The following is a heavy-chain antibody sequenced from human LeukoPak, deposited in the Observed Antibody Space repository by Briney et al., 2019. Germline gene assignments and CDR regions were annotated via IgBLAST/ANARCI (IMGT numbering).Heavy chain of an antibody. D-gene: IGHD3-10*01. J-gene: IGHJ6*02. CDR3: GLLLYGSGSYPHYYGMDV. CDR1: GYTLTGYY. V-gene: IGHV1-2*02. CDR2: INPNSGGT. Sequence: SVKVSCKASGYTLTGYYMHWVRQAPGQGLEWMGWINPNSGGTNYAQKFQGRVTMTRDTSISTAYMELSRLRSDDTAVYYCGLLLYGSGSYPHYYGMDVWGQGTTVTVSS.